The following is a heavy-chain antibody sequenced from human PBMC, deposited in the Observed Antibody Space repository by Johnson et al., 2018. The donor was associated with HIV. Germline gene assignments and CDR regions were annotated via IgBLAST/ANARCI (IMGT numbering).Heavy chain of an antibody. J-gene: IGHJ3*02. CDR2: IKSKTDGGTT. CDR1: GFTFSNAW. D-gene: IGHD5-12*01. Sequence: VQLVESGGGVVQPGRSLRLSCAASGFTFSNAWMSWVRQAPGKGLEWVGRIKSKTDGGTTAYAAPVKGRFTISRDDSKNTLYLQMNSLKTEDTAVYYCTTGLSSGKGAFDIWGQGTMVTVSS. V-gene: IGHV3-15*01. CDR3: TTGLSSGKGAFDI.